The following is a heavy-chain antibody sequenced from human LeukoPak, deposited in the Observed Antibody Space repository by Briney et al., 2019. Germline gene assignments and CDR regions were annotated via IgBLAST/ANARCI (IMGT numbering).Heavy chain of an antibody. V-gene: IGHV4-59*01. CDR1: GGSISSYY. J-gene: IGHJ4*02. CDR3: ARTYPEINDRSSWYLPSYYFDY. D-gene: IGHD6-13*01. CDR2: IYHSGST. Sequence: PSETLSLTCTVSGGSISSYYWSWIRQAPGKGLEWIGYIYHSGSTNYNPSLKSRVSISVDTSENQFSPKLSSVTAADTAVYYCARTYPEINDRSSWYLPSYYFDYWGQGTLVTVSS.